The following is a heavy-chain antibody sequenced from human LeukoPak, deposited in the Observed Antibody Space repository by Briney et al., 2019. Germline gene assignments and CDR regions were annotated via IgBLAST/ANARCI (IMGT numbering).Heavy chain of an antibody. CDR2: ISSSGGAM. V-gene: IGHV3-11*01. D-gene: IGHD5-18*01. CDR3: ARDVGYRYAQMFFDI. J-gene: IGHJ3*02. CDR1: GGSISTYY. Sequence: LSLTCTVSGGSISTYYWSWIRQAPGKGLEWISYISSSGGAMYYADSVKGRFTISRDNAKNSLYLQMNSLRAEDTAMYYCARDVGYRYAQMFFDIWGQGTMVTVSS.